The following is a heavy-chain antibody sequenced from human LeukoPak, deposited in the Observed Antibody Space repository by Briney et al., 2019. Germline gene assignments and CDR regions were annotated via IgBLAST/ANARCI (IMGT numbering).Heavy chain of an antibody. D-gene: IGHD2-2*01. V-gene: IGHV1-69*13. CDR2: IIPIFGTA. CDR3: FLIVVVPAAISY. CDR1: GGTFISYA. J-gene: IGHJ4*02. Sequence: GASVKVSCKASGGTFISYAISWVRQAPGQGLEWMGGIIPIFGTANYAQKFQGRVTITSDESTSTAYMELSSLRSEDTAVYYCFLIVVVPAAISYWGQGTLVTVSS.